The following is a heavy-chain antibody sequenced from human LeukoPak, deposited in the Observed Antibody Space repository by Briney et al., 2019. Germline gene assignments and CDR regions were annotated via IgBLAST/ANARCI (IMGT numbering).Heavy chain of an antibody. CDR3: AKGTVTYAVDY. D-gene: IGHD4-17*01. V-gene: IGHV3-23*01. J-gene: IGHJ4*02. CDR2: ISGSGGST. Sequence: GGSLRLSCVASGFTFKNCAMSWVRQAPGEGLEWVSAISGSGGSTYYADSVKGRFTISRDNSKNTLYLQMNSLRAEDTAVYYCAKGTVTYAVDYWGQGTLVTVFS. CDR1: GFTFKNCA.